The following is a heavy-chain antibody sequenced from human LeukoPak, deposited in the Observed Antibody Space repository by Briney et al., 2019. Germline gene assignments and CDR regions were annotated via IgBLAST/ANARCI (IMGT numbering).Heavy chain of an antibody. D-gene: IGHD3-10*01. V-gene: IGHV3-64*01. J-gene: IGHJ4*02. Sequence: GRSLRLSCEASGFILSSYPMHWVRQAPGKGLEYISAISRNGDTTYYANSVRGRFTISSDSSKNTLYLQMGSLRAEDMAVYYCAREGDYGSGSFGYYDYWGQGTLVTVSS. CDR3: AREGDYGSGSFGYYDY. CDR2: ISRNGDTT. CDR1: GFILSSYP.